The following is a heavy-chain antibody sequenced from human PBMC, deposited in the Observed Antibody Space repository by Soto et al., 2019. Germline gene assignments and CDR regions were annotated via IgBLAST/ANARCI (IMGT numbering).Heavy chain of an antibody. CDR2: IYYSGST. J-gene: IGHJ5*02. CDR3: ARGSGSYWGDNWFDP. V-gene: IGHV4-59*01. CDR1: GGSISSYY. D-gene: IGHD3-10*01. Sequence: SETLSLTCTVSGGSISSYYWSRIRQPPGKGLEWIGYIYYSGSTNYNPSLKSRVTISVDTSKNQFSLKLSSVTAADTAVYYCARGSGSYWGDNWFDPWGQGTLVTVSS.